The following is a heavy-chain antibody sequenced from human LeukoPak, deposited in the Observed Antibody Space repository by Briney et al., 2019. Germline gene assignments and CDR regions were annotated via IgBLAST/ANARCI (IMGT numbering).Heavy chain of an antibody. J-gene: IGHJ4*02. CDR3: ERDLCSWIQICPLDY. CDR1: GFTFSSYW. D-gene: IGHD5-18*01. V-gene: IGHV3-7*01. CDR2: IKQDGSEK. Sequence: GGSLRLSCAASGFTFSSYWMSWVRQAPGKGLEWVADIKQDGSEKYYVDSVKGRFTISRDNAKNSLYLQMNSLRAEDTAVYYCERDLCSWIQICPLDYWGQGTLVTVSS.